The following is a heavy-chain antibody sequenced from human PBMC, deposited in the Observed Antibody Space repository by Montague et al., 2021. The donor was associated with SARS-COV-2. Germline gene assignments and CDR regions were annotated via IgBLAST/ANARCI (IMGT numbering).Heavy chain of an antibody. CDR2: IDWDDDK. J-gene: IGHJ3*02. D-gene: IGHD3-22*01. V-gene: IGHV2-70*11. CDR1: GFSLSTSGMC. CDR3: AWTPYYYDSSGYYYGAFDI. Sequence: PALVKPTQTLTLTCTFSGFSLSTSGMCVSWIRQPPGKALEWLARIDWDDDKYYSTSLKTRLTISKDTSKNQVVLTMTNMDPVDTATYYCAWTPYYYDSSGYYYGAFDIWGQGTMVTVSS.